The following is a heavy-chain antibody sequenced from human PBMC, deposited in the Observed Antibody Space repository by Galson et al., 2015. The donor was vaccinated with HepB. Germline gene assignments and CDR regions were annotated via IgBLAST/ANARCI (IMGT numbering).Heavy chain of an antibody. CDR3: ARSRILEDSYYYGMDV. CDR2: INAGNGNT. J-gene: IGHJ6*02. CDR1: GYTFTSYA. Sequence: SVKVSCKASGYTFTSYAMHWVRQAPGQRLEWMGWINAGNGNTKYSQKFQGRVTITRDTSASTAYMELSSLRSEDTAVYYCARSRILEDSYYYGMDVWGQGTTVTVSS. V-gene: IGHV1-3*01. D-gene: IGHD3-3*01.